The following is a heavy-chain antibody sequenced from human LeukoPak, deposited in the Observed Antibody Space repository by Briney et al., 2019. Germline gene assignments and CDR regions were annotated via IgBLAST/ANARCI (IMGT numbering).Heavy chain of an antibody. V-gene: IGHV3-21*01. Sequence: GGSLRLSCAASGFTFSSYTINWVRQAPGKGLEWVSSISGSSTFMYYADSLKGRFTISRDNAKNSLYLQMNSLRAEDTAVYYCARSEIYCSSTSCLGNYWGQGTLVTVSS. CDR3: ARSEIYCSSTSCLGNY. D-gene: IGHD2-2*01. CDR1: GFTFSSYT. CDR2: ISGSSTFM. J-gene: IGHJ4*02.